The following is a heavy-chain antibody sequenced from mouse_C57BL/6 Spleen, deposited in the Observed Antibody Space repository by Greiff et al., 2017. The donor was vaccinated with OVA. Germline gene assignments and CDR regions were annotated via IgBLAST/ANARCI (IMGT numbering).Heavy chain of an antibody. V-gene: IGHV5-17*01. CDR3: ARPGTDY. J-gene: IGHJ2*01. Sequence: EVTLMESGGGLVKPGGSLKLSCAASGFTFSDYGMHWVRQAPEKGLEWVAYISSGSSTIYYADTVQGRFTISSDNAENTLFLQMTSLRSEDTAVYDCARPGTDYWGQGTTLTVSS. CDR2: ISSGSSTI. D-gene: IGHD4-1*01. CDR1: GFTFSDYG.